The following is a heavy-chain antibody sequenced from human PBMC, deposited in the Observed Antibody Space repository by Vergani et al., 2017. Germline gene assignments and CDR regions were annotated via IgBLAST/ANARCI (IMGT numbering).Heavy chain of an antibody. D-gene: IGHD1-26*01. V-gene: IGHV3-21*01. Sequence: EVQLVESGGGLVKPGGSLRLSCAASGFTFSSYSMNWVRQAPGKGLEWVSSISSSSSYIYYADSVKGRFTISRDNAKNSLYLQMNSLRAEDTAVYYCARAPTSSSGSYYVLYYYYYMDVWGKGTTVTVSS. CDR1: GFTFSSYS. CDR2: ISSSSSYI. CDR3: ARAPTSSSGSYYVLYYYYYMDV. J-gene: IGHJ6*03.